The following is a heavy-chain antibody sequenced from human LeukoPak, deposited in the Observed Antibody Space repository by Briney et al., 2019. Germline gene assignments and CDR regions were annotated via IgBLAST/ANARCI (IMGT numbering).Heavy chain of an antibody. D-gene: IGHD5-24*01. CDR3: PIEETGDGYNPKY. CDR1: GGTLSSYV. V-gene: IGHV1-69*04. Sequence: SVTVSCLASGGTLSSYVISWVRQAPGQGVEWMRTIILILGIATNAQKFQGRVTITANKSTSTAYMELSSLRSEDTAVYYCPIEETGDGYNPKYWGQGALVTV. J-gene: IGHJ4*02. CDR2: IILILGIA.